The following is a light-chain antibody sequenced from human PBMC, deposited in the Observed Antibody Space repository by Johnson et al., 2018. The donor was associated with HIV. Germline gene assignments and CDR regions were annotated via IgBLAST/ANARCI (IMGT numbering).Light chain of an antibody. Sequence: QSVLTQPPSVSAAPGQKVTISCSGSSSNIGNNYVSWYQQLPGTAPRIVTYDNNKRPSGIPDRFSGSKYGTSATLGITGLQTGDEADYYCGTWDSSLSAYVFGTGTKVTVL. CDR2: DNN. CDR1: SSNIGNNY. J-gene: IGLJ1*01. V-gene: IGLV1-51*01. CDR3: GTWDSSLSAYV.